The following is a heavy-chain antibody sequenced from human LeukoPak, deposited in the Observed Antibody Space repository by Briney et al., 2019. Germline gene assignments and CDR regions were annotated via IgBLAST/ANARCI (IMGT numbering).Heavy chain of an antibody. CDR2: TSVYNGNT. Sequence: ASVTVSCKASGYNFSSYGIIWARQAPGQGLEWMGRTSVYNGNTKYALKLQGRVTMTTDTSTSTAYMELRSLRSDDPAVYYGAKDDEGFDPWGQGTLVTVSS. CDR3: AKDDEGFDP. V-gene: IGHV1-18*04. J-gene: IGHJ5*02. CDR1: GYNFSSYG.